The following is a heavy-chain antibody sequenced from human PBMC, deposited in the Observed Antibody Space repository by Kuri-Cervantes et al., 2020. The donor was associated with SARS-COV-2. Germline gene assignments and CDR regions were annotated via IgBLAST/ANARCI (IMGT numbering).Heavy chain of an antibody. CDR1: GFSFSSYG. D-gene: IGHD3-22*01. CDR3: ARDQSITMIVVVNRDAFDI. V-gene: IGHV3-30*03. CDR2: ISYDGRNT. Sequence: GESLKISCAASGFSFSSYGMSWVRQAPGKGLEWVAIISYDGRNTKFADSVKGRFTISRDNSKNTLYLQMNSLRAEDTAIYYCARDQSITMIVVVNRDAFDIWGQGTMVTVSS. J-gene: IGHJ3*02.